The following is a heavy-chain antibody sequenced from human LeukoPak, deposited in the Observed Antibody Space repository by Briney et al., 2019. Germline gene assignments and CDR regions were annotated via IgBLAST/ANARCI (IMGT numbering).Heavy chain of an antibody. CDR3: ARVGGDSSSWTREYYFDY. J-gene: IGHJ4*02. CDR2: IYYSGST. Sequence: SSETLSLTCTVSGGSISSYYWSWIRQPPGKGLEWIGYIYYSGSTNYNPSLKSRVTISVDTSKNQFSLKLSSVTAADTAVYYCARVGGDSSSWTREYYFDYWGQGTLVTVSS. V-gene: IGHV4-59*01. CDR1: GGSISSYY. D-gene: IGHD6-13*01.